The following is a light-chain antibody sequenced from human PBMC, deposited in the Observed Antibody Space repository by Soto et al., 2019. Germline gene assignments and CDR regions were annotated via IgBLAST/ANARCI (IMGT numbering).Light chain of an antibody. CDR1: SSDIGTYNR. CDR2: EVD. V-gene: IGLV2-18*02. CDR3: SSYTSSNTLV. J-gene: IGLJ2*01. Sequence: QSALTQPPSVSGSPGQSVTISCIGTSSDIGTYNRVSWFQQPPGTAPKLVIYEVDNRPSRVPDRFSGSKSGNTASLTISGLQPEDEADYYCSSYTSSNTLVFGGGTKLTVL.